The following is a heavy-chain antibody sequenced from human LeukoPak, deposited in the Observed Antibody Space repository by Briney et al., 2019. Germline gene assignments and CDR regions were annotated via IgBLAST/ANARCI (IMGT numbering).Heavy chain of an antibody. D-gene: IGHD3-10*01. Sequence: KPSETLSLTCTVSGGSISSYYWSWIRQPPGKGLEWIGYIYYSGSTNYNPSLKSRVTISVDTSKNQFSLKLSSVTAADTAVYYCARFGARGIYYFDYWGQEPWSPSPQ. V-gene: IGHV4-59*01. J-gene: IGHJ4*01. CDR1: GGSISSYY. CDR2: IYYSGST. CDR3: ARFGARGIYYFDY.